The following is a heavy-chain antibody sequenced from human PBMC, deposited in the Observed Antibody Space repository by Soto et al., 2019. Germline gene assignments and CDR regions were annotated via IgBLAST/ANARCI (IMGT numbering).Heavy chain of an antibody. Sequence: QVQLVESGGGVVQPGRSLRLSCAASGFTFSSYGMHWVRQAPGKGLEWVAVISYDGSNKYYAESVKGRITISRDNSKNTLYLQMNSLRAEDTAVYYCADLYSSSWFGGDYWGQGTLVTVSS. J-gene: IGHJ4*02. CDR2: ISYDGSNK. CDR3: ADLYSSSWFGGDY. CDR1: GFTFSSYG. V-gene: IGHV3-30*03. D-gene: IGHD6-13*01.